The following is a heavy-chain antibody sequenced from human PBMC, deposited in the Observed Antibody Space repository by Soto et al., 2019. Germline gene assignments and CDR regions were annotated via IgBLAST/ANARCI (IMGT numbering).Heavy chain of an antibody. CDR1: GGSITSHHYY. CDR2: IYSGGNT. J-gene: IGHJ4*02. V-gene: IGHV4-39*01. D-gene: IGHD2-2*01. CDR3: GSGPSTTWIDN. Sequence: SETLSLTCTVAGGSITSHHYYWGWIRQPPGKGLEWIGSIYSGGNTYYNPSLRSRLTIFVDTAKNPISLKLSSVTAADSAIYYCGSGPSTTWIDNWGLGTQVTVSS.